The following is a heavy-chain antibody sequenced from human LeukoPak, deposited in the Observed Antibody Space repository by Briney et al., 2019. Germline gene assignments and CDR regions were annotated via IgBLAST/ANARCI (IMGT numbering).Heavy chain of an antibody. D-gene: IGHD3-9*01. J-gene: IGHJ4*02. V-gene: IGHV4-38-2*02. CDR2: IYHSGST. CDR3: ARDSERYFDWSLYYFDY. CDR1: GYSISSGYY. Sequence: SETLSLTCTVSGYSISSGYYWGWIRQPPGKGLEWIGSIYHSGSTYYNPSLKSRVTISVDTSKNQFSLKLSSVTAADTAVYYCARDSERYFDWSLYYFDYWGQGTLVTVSS.